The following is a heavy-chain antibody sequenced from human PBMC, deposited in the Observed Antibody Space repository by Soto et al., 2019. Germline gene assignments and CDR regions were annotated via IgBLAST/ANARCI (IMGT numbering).Heavy chain of an antibody. CDR3: AKKGYYPSGKINLFDS. Sequence: SETLSLTCAVSGYSIDSDYYWGWIRQPPGKGLEWIGSVDHSGRTYYSPSLRSRLTIFIDTSKNQFSLRLTSVTAADTAMYFCAKKGYYPSGKINLFDSWGPGTLVTVSS. D-gene: IGHD3-10*01. J-gene: IGHJ4*02. CDR2: VDHSGRT. CDR1: GYSIDSDYY. V-gene: IGHV4-38-2*01.